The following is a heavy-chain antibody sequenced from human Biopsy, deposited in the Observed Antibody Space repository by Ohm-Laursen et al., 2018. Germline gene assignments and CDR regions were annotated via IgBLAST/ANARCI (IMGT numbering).Heavy chain of an antibody. V-gene: IGHV3-30*03. CDR2: FSYDGINK. CDR1: GFTFSSHG. J-gene: IGHJ4*02. D-gene: IGHD3-9*01. CDR3: LREAATGYYRTADF. Sequence: SLRLSCSASGFTFSSHGMHWVRQAPGKGLEWVAHFSYDGINKHYADSVKGQFTISRDNSKNTLSLQMNSLRVEDTAMYYCLREAATGYYRTADFWGQGTLVTVSS.